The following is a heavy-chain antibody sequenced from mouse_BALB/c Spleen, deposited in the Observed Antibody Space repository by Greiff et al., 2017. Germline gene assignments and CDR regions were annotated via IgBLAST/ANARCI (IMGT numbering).Heavy chain of an antibody. D-gene: IGHD2-4*01. V-gene: IGHV2-9*02. CDR3: ARVYYDYPHYYAMDY. J-gene: IGHJ4*01. CDR2: IWAGGST. CDR1: GFSLTSYG. Sequence: QVQLKESGPGLVAPSQSLSITCTVSGFSLTSYGVHWVRQPPGKGLEWLGVIWAGGSTNYNSALMSRLSISKDNSKSQVFLKMNSLQTDDTAMYYCARVYYDYPHYYAMDYWGQGTSVTVSS.